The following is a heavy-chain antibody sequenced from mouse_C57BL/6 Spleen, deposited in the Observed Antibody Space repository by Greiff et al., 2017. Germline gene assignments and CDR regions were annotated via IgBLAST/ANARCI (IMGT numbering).Heavy chain of an antibody. V-gene: IGHV1-69*01. CDR3: ARCPTTGDFDY. CDR2: IDPSDSYT. D-gene: IGHD1-1*01. J-gene: IGHJ2*01. CDR1: GYTFTSYW. Sequence: QVQLKQPGAELVMPGASVKLSCKASGYTFTSYWMHWVKQRPGQGLEWIGEIDPSDSYTNYNQKFKGKSTLTVDKSSSTAYMQLSSLTSEDSAVYYCARCPTTGDFDYWGQGTTLTVSS.